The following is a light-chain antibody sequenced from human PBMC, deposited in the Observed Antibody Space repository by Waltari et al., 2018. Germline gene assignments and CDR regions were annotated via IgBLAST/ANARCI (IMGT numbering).Light chain of an antibody. J-gene: IGKJ2*01. CDR3: QQCYGTPYT. Sequence: DIQVTQSPSSLSASVGDRVTITCRASQSIGPYINWYQQKTGQAPKLLIYVASNLQSGVPSRFSGSGSGIDFTLTITSLQAEDLGTYFCQQCYGTPYTFGQGTKVQMK. V-gene: IGKV1-39*01. CDR1: QSIGPY. CDR2: VAS.